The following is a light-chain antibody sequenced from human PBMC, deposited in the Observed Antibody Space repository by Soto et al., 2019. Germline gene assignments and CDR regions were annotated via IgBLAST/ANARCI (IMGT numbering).Light chain of an antibody. CDR1: QNINSY. CDR3: QQTYATPIT. CDR2: AAS. Sequence: DIQMTQSPSSLSVSVGYRVAITCRASQNINSYLNWYQQKPGKAPKLLIYAASSLQSGVPSRFSGSGSGTDFTLAITSLQPEDCATYYCQQTYATPITFGQGTRREIK. V-gene: IGKV1-39*01. J-gene: IGKJ5*01.